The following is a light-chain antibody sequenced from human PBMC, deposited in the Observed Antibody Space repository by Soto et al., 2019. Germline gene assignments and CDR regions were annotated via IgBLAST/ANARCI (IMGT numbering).Light chain of an antibody. CDR1: RSYISDSNF. V-gene: IGLV2-14*01. Sequence: QSALTQPASVSGSPGQSVTISCTGPRSYISDSNFISWYQHSPGKAPRLLIYEVNNRPSGVSKRFSGSKAGNTASLTISGLLDDDEADYFCASFRSGTILVFGSGTKVTVL. J-gene: IGLJ1*01. CDR3: ASFRSGTILV. CDR2: EVN.